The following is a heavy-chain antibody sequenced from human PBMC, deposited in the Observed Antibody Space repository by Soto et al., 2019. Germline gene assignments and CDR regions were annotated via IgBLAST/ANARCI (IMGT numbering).Heavy chain of an antibody. CDR3: ARGDFYSSGSSLDY. D-gene: IGHD3-10*01. V-gene: IGHV3-33*01. CDR2: IWYDGGNE. CDR1: GFTFSSYA. J-gene: IGHJ4*02. Sequence: QVQLVESGGGVVQPGRSLRLSCAASGFTFSSYAMHWVRQAPGKGLEWVALIWYDGGNEYYADSVKGRFTISRDNSKNMLYLQMSSLRAEDTAVYYCARGDFYSSGSSLDYWGQGTLVTVSS.